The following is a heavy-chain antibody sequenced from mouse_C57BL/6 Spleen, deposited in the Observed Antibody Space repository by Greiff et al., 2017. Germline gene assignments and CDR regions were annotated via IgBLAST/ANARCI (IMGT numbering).Heavy chain of an antibody. V-gene: IGHV1-82*01. J-gene: IGHJ2*01. CDR3: AGLRRGVFDY. D-gene: IGHD2-2*01. CDR2: IYPGDGDT. CDR1: GYAFSSSW. Sequence: QVQLQQSGPELVKPGASVKISCKASGYAFSSSWMNWVKQRPGKGLEWIGRIYPGDGDTNYNGKFKGKATLTADKSSSTAYMQLSSLTSEDSAVYFCAGLRRGVFDYWGQGTTLTVSS.